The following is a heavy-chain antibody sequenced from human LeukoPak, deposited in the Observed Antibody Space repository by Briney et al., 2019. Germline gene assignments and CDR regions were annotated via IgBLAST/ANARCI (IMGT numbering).Heavy chain of an antibody. Sequence: SETLSLTCAVYGGSFSGYYWSWIRQPPGKGLEWIGEINHSGSTNYNPSLKSRVTISVDASKNQFSLKLSSVTAADTAVYYCARDTPPLPNYDFWSGYQYFDYWGQGTLVTVSS. CDR3: ARDTPPLPNYDFWSGYQYFDY. V-gene: IGHV4-34*01. J-gene: IGHJ4*02. D-gene: IGHD3-3*01. CDR1: GGSFSGYY. CDR2: INHSGST.